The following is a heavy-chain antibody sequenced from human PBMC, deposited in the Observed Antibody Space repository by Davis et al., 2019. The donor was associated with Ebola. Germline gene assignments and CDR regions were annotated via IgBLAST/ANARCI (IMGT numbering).Heavy chain of an antibody. V-gene: IGHV1-69*13. CDR3: ARAMTTVNIPWYFDL. D-gene: IGHD4-11*01. Sequence: AASVTVSCKASGGTFSSYVISWVRQAAGQGPEWMGGIIPIFGTANYAQKYQGRVTITADESTSTAYMELSSLRSEDTAVYYCARAMTTVNIPWYFDLWGRGTLVTVSS. J-gene: IGHJ2*01. CDR1: GGTFSSYV. CDR2: IIPIFGTA.